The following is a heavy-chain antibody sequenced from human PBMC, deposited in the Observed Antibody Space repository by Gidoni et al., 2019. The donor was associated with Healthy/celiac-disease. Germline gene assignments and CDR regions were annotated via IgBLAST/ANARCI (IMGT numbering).Heavy chain of an antibody. Sequence: QVTLKESGPVLVKPTETLTLTCTVSGFSLSNARMGVSWIRQPPGKALEWLAHIFSNDEKSYSTSLKSRLTISKDTSKSQVVLTMTNMDPVDTATYYCARIEPNNWNDGGVSFDYWGQGTLVTVSS. CDR3: ARIEPNNWNDGGVSFDY. V-gene: IGHV2-26*01. CDR2: IFSNDEK. D-gene: IGHD1-1*01. J-gene: IGHJ4*02. CDR1: GFSLSNARMG.